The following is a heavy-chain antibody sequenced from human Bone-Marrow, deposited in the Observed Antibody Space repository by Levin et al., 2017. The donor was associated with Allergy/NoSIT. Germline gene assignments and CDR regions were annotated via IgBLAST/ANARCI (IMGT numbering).Heavy chain of an antibody. CDR3: ARGGDLAAILYYFDY. D-gene: IGHD2-15*01. V-gene: IGHV1-46*01. Sequence: GESLKISCQASGYTFTSYYIHWVRQAPGRGLEWMGIINPSGGSTSYAQKFQGRVTMTRDTSTSTVYMELSSLRSEDTAVYYCARGGDLAAILYYFDYWGQGTLVTVSS. J-gene: IGHJ4*02. CDR2: INPSGGST. CDR1: GYTFTSYY.